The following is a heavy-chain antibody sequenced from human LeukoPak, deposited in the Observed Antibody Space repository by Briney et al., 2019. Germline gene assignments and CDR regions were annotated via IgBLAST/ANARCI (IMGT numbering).Heavy chain of an antibody. V-gene: IGHV4-31*03. CDR1: GGSISSGGYY. D-gene: IGHD7-27*01. CDR3: ARFNWGSITY. Sequence: SETLSLTCTVSGGSISSGGYYWSWIRQHPGKGLEWIGYIYYRGSTYYNPSLKSRVTISVDTSKNQFSLKLSSVTAADTAVYYCARFNWGSITYWGQGTLVTVSS. J-gene: IGHJ4*02. CDR2: IYYRGST.